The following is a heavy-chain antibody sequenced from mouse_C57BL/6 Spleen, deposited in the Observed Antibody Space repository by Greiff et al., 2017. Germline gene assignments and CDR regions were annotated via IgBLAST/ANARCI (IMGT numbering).Heavy chain of an antibody. V-gene: IGHV5-16*01. Sequence: EVKLVESEGGLVQPGSSMKLSCTASGFTFSDYYMAWVRQVPEKGLEWVANINYDGSSTYYLDSLKSRFIISRDNAKNILYLQMSSLKSEDTATYYCERDRIYYGSSYDWYFDVWGTGTTVTVSS. CDR3: ERDRIYYGSSYDWYFDV. CDR2: INYDGSST. J-gene: IGHJ1*03. CDR1: GFTFSDYY. D-gene: IGHD1-1*01.